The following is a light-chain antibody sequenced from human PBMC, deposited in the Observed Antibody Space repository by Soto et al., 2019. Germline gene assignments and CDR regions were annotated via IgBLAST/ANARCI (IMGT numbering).Light chain of an antibody. CDR1: QSVSTY. CDR2: DPS. CDR3: QQRSNWPPTWT. J-gene: IGKJ1*01. V-gene: IGKV3-11*01. Sequence: EIVLTQSPATLSLSPGQRATLSCRASQSVSTYLAWYQQKPGQAARLLIYDPSTRATGIPARFSGSGSGTDFTLTFSSLEPEDFAVYYCQQRSNWPPTWTFGQGTKVQIK.